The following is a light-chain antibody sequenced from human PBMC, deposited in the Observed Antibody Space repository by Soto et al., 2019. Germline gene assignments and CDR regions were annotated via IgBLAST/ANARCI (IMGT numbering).Light chain of an antibody. CDR1: QGMSND. J-gene: IGKJ4*01. Sequence: DIQVTQSPSSLSASVEDRVTITCRASQGMSNDLGWYQQKPGKAPKRLIYAASSLQSRVPSRSSGSRFGTENTLTVSSLHPEDFATYYSLQQSSYPPLTFGGGTKVEIK. V-gene: IGKV1-17*01. CDR2: AAS. CDR3: LQQSSYPPLT.